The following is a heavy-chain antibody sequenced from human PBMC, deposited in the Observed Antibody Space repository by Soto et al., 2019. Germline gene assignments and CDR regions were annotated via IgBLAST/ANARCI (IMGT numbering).Heavy chain of an antibody. CDR1: GFTFSVYT. CDR2: ITSGGTTI. CDR3: ARDGYSTSSDWPVFDP. D-gene: IGHD6-6*01. J-gene: IGHJ5*02. Sequence: EAQLLESGGGLVQPGGSLRLSCAASGFTFSVYTMHWVRQSPGKGLEWISAITSGGTTISYADSVKGRFTISRDNANSSLLLQMDTMRDEDTAVDYCARDGYSTSSDWPVFDPWGQGTLVTVSS. V-gene: IGHV3-48*02.